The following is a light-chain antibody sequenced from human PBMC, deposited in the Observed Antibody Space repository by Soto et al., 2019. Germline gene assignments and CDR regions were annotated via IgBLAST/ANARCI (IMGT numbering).Light chain of an antibody. CDR1: QSVSSN. J-gene: IGKJ1*01. V-gene: IGKV3-20*01. Sequence: DIVLTQSPGTLSLSPGERATLSCRASQSVSSNLAWYQQKPGQAPRLLIYAASSRATGIPDRFSGGGSGTDLTLTISRLEPEDFAVYYCQQCGSSPWTFGQGTKVDI. CDR3: QQCGSSPWT. CDR2: AAS.